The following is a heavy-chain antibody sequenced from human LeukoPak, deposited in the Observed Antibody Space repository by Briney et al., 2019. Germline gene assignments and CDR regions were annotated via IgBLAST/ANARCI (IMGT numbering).Heavy chain of an antibody. CDR3: ARSIAVAASDAFDI. Sequence: GGSLRLSCAVSGGIFSNYAMNWVRQAPGKGLEWVSGISGGGGVTYYADSVKGRFTISRDNSKNTLYLQMNSLRAEDTAVYYCARSIAVAASDAFDIWGQGTMVTVSS. D-gene: IGHD6-19*01. CDR1: GGIFSNYA. J-gene: IGHJ3*02. V-gene: IGHV3-23*01. CDR2: ISGGGGVT.